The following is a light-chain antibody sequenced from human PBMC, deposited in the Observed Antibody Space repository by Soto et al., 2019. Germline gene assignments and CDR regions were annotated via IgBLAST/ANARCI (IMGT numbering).Light chain of an antibody. Sequence: SYELTQPPSVSVAPGQTAKITCGGNNIGGKSLHWYRQKPGQAPVLVVYDHGDRPSGIPERFSGSKSGNTASLTISGLQAEDEADYYCSSYTSSSTSYVFGTGTKVTVL. J-gene: IGLJ1*01. CDR1: NIGGKS. CDR3: SSYTSSSTSYV. CDR2: DHG. V-gene: IGLV3-21*02.